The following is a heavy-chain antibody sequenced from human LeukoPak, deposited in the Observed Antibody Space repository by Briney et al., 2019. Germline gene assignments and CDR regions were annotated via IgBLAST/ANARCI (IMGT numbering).Heavy chain of an antibody. J-gene: IGHJ6*03. D-gene: IGHD3-22*01. CDR1: GFTFSSYS. V-gene: IGHV3-21*04. CDR2: ISSSSSYI. CDR3: ARVFGNHDSSGVYYYYYYMDV. Sequence: PGGSLRLSCAASGFTFSSYSMNWVRQAPGKGLEWVSSISSSSSYIYYADSVKGRFTISRDNAKNSLYLQMNSLRAEDTAVYYCARVFGNHDSSGVYYYYYYMDVWGKGTTVTVSS.